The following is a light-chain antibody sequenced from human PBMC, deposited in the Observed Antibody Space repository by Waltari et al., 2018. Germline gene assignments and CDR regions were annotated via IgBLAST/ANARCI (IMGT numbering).Light chain of an antibody. CDR2: QDT. J-gene: IGLJ2*01. CDR3: QAWDSGSII. CDR1: KLGDKY. V-gene: IGLV3-1*01. Sequence: SYALTQPPSVSVSPGQTASITCSGDKLGDKYACWYQQKPGQSPVMIIYQDTKRPSGIPERFPGSNSGNTATLTISGTQAVDEADYYCQAWDSGSIIFGGGTKLTVL.